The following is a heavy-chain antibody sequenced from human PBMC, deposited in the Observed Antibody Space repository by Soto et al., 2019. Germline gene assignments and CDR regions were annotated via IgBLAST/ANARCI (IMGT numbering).Heavy chain of an antibody. J-gene: IGHJ6*02. V-gene: IGHV3-30*04. Sequence: QVQIVESGGGVVQPGRSLRLSCAASRLTLSNYVMHWVRQAPGKGLELVAGISYDGRNTYYADSVTGLFSISRDNANNTLFLQMHSLRPEDTAVCYCAGGGYYYALDVWGQGTTVTVSS. CDR3: AGGGYYYALDV. CDR1: RLTLSNYV. CDR2: ISYDGRNT.